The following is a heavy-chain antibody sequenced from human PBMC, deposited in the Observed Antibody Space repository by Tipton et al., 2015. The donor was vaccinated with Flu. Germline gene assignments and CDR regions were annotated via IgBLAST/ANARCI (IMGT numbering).Heavy chain of an antibody. CDR3: ARLPLPLSYFDY. J-gene: IGHJ4*02. V-gene: IGHV4-59*01. CDR2: IYYSGST. CDR1: GDSIGSRYF. Sequence: TLSLTCSVSGDSIGSRYFWGWIRQPPEKGLEWIGYIYYSGSTNYNPSLKSRVTISVDTSNNQFSLKLSSVTAADTAVYYCARLPLPLSYFDYWGQGTLVTVSS.